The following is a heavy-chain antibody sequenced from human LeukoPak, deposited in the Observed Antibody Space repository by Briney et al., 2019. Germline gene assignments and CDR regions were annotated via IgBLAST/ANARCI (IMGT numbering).Heavy chain of an antibody. CDR1: GGSISSYY. CDR3: ARADYGSGSPGGY. Sequence: PSETLSLTCTVSGGSISSYYWSWIRQPPGKGLEWIGYIYYSGSTNYNPSLKSRVTISVDTAKNQFSLKLGSVTAADTAVYYCARADYGSGSPGGYWGQGTLVTVSS. J-gene: IGHJ4*02. V-gene: IGHV4-59*01. D-gene: IGHD3-10*01. CDR2: IYYSGST.